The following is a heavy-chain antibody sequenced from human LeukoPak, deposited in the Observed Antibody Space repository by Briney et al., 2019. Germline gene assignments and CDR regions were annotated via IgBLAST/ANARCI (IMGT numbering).Heavy chain of an antibody. CDR1: GFTFSSYA. Sequence: GGSLRLSCAASGFTFSSYAMSWVRQAPRKGLEWVSAISGSGGSTYYADSVKGRFTISRDNSKNTLYLQMNSLRAEDTAVYYCAKDHLGLRYSYGYAKFPFDYWGQGTLVTVSS. CDR2: ISGSGGST. D-gene: IGHD5-18*01. J-gene: IGHJ4*02. CDR3: AKDHLGLRYSYGYAKFPFDY. V-gene: IGHV3-23*01.